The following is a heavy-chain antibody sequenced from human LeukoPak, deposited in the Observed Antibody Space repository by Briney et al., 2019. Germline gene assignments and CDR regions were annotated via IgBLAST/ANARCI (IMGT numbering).Heavy chain of an antibody. V-gene: IGHV3-33*01. D-gene: IGHD6-13*01. J-gene: IGHJ5*02. CDR3: ARDTLIAAPKTGTVTRIGWFDP. Sequence: GGSLRLSCAASGFTFSNYGMHWVRQAPGKGLEWVAVIWYDGSYKSYADSVKGLFTISRDNSKNTLFLQMNSLRADDTAVYYCARDTLIAAPKTGTVTRIGWFDPWGQGTLVTVSS. CDR2: IWYDGSYK. CDR1: GFTFSNYG.